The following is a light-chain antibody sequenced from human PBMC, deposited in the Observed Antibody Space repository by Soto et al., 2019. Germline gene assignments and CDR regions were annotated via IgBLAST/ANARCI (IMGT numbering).Light chain of an antibody. CDR2: DAS. CDR3: QHRSNWPPFT. CDR1: QSVSSY. V-gene: IGKV3-11*01. J-gene: IGKJ3*01. Sequence: EIVLTQSPAPLSLSPGERATLSCRASQSVSSYLAWYQQKPGQAPRLLIYDASNMATGIPARFSGSGSGTHFTLIISSLEPEDFAIYYCQHRSNWPPFTFGPGTKVDIK.